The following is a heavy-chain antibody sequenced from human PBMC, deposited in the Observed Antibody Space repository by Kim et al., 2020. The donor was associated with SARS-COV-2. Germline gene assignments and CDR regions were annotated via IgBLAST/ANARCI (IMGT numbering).Heavy chain of an antibody. J-gene: IGHJ3*02. D-gene: IGHD2-15*01. CDR2: IYYSGST. Sequence: SETLSLTCTVSGGSISSYYWSWIRQPPGKGLEWIGYIYYSGSTNYNPSLKSRVTISVDTSKNQFSLKLSSVTAADTAVYYCARGGATLFFSGAFDIWGQGTIVTVSS. V-gene: IGHV4-59*01. CDR1: GGSISSYY. CDR3: ARGGATLFFSGAFDI.